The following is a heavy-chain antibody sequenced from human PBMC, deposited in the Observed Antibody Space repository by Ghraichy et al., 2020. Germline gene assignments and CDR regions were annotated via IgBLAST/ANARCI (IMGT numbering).Heavy chain of an antibody. J-gene: IGHJ4*02. Sequence: SETLSLTCAVSGGSISSSNWWSWVRQPPGKGLEWIGEIYHSDGTNYNPSLKSRVTISVDKSKNQFSLKLSSVTAADTAVYYCASDGGGSLPAVYWGQVTLVTVSS. CDR1: GGSISSSNW. CDR2: IYHSDGT. D-gene: IGHD2-2*01. CDR3: ASDGGGSLPAVY. V-gene: IGHV4-4*02.